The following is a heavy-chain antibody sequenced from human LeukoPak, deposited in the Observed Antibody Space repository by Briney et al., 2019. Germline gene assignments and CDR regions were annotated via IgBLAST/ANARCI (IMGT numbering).Heavy chain of an antibody. CDR2: ISSSGSTI. D-gene: IGHD5-18*01. V-gene: IGHV3-48*03. Sequence: GGSLRLSCAASGFTFSSYEMNWVRQAPGKGVEWVSYISSSGSTIYYADSVKGRFTISRDNAKNSLYLQMNSLRAEDTAVYYCARSALIFSYGYDGYFQHWGQGTLVTVSS. CDR1: GFTFSSYE. J-gene: IGHJ1*01. CDR3: ARSALIFSYGYDGYFQH.